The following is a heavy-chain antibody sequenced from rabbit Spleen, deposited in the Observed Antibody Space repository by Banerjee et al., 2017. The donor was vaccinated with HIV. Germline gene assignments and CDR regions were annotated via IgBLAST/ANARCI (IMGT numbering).Heavy chain of an antibody. CDR3: ARGTTYPLLDF. CDR1: GFIFSDNYA. D-gene: IGHD7-1*01. J-gene: IGHJ6*01. CDR2: IGTGSGNT. Sequence: QSLEESGGDLVKPGASLTLSCKASGFIFSDNYAMCWVRQAPGKGLEWIACIGTGSGNTYYPSWAKGRFTISKTSSTTVTLQMTSLTAADTATYFCARGTTYPLLDFWGPGTLVTVS. V-gene: IGHV1S40*01.